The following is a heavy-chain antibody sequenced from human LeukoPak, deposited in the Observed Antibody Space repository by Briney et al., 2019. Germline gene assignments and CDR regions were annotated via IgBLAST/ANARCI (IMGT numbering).Heavy chain of an antibody. J-gene: IGHJ6*02. CDR2: ISGSGGST. V-gene: IGHV3-23*01. CDR3: AKGVPGTPIYYYYGMDV. Sequence: GGSLRLSCAASGFTFSSYAMSWVRQAPGNGLEWVSAISGSGGSTYYADSVKGRFTISRDNSKNTLYLQMNSLRAEDTAVYYCAKGVPGTPIYYYYGMDVWGQGTTVTVSS. CDR1: GFTFSSYA. D-gene: IGHD6-6*01.